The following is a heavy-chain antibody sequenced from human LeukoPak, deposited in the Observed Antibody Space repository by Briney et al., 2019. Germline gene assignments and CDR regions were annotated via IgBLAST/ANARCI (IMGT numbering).Heavy chain of an antibody. CDR2: IYCGDSDT. V-gene: IGHV5-51*01. D-gene: IGHD3-10*01. J-gene: IGHJ3*02. CDR1: GYPFNTYW. CDR3: ARQKDGSGSYLGSHDAFDI. Sequence: GESLKISCRASGYPFNTYWLGWVRQMPGKGLEWMGVIYCGDSDTRYSPSFQGQVTFSADKSISTAYLQWSSLKASDTAMYYCARQKDGSGSYLGSHDAFDIWGQGTMVTVSS.